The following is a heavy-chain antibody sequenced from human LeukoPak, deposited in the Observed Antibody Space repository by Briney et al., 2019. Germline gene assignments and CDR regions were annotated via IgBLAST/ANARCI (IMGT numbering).Heavy chain of an antibody. CDR2: ISGSGGST. CDR3: AKPPGWGYSYGYNS. Sequence: GGSLRLSCSASGFTFSSYAMSWVRQAPGKGLEWVSAISGSGGSTYYAYSVKGRFTISRDNSKNTLYLQMNRPRAAERAVYYCAKPPGWGYSYGYNSWGHGTLVTVSS. J-gene: IGHJ5*01. CDR1: GFTFSSYA. V-gene: IGHV3-23*01. D-gene: IGHD5-18*01.